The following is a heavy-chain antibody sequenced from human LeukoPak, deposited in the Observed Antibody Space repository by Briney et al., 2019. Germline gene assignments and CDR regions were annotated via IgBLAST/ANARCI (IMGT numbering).Heavy chain of an antibody. D-gene: IGHD6-19*01. J-gene: IGHJ5*02. CDR1: GYTLTVLS. CDR2: FAPEDGET. V-gene: IGHV1-24*01. Sequence: GASVNVSCKFSGYTLTVLSMPWVRHPPGKGLEWMGGFAPEDGETIYAQKFQGRVTMTEDTSTDTAYMELSSLRSEDTAVYDCATAVAEALLDPWGQGTLVTVSS. CDR3: ATAVAEALLDP.